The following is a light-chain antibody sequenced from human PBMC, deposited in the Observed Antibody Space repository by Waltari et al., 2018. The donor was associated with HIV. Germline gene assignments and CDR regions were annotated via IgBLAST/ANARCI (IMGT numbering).Light chain of an antibody. CDR3: SSYTSSSTLVV. CDR2: DVS. Sequence: QSALTQPASVSGSPGQSITISCTGTSSDVGGYNYVSWYQQHPGKAPQLMIYDVSNRPSGVSNRCSGSKSGNTASLTISGLQAEDEADYYCSSYTSSSTLVVFGGGTKLTVL. J-gene: IGLJ2*01. V-gene: IGLV2-14*01. CDR1: SSDVGGYNY.